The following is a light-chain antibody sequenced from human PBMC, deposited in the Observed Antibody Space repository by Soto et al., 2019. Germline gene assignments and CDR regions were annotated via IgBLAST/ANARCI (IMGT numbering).Light chain of an antibody. CDR1: QSINTW. J-gene: IGKJ2*01. V-gene: IGKV1-5*03. Sequence: DIQMTQSPSTLSASVGDRVTITCRASQSINTWLAWYQQKPGKAPRLLIYKASSLESGVPSRFSGSGSGTEFTLTISSLQPDDLATYYCQQYKSFSQTFGQGTKLEIK. CDR2: KAS. CDR3: QQYKSFSQT.